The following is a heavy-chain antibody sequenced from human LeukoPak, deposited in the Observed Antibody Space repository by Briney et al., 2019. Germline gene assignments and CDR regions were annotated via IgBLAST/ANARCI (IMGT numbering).Heavy chain of an antibody. CDR3: ARAERYCSSTSCYPYYFDY. J-gene: IGHJ4*02. CDR1: GGSISSGSYY. CDR2: IYTSGST. V-gene: IGHV4-61*02. Sequence: SQTLSLTCTVSGGSISSGSYYWSWIRQPTGKGLEWIGRIYTSGSTNYNPSLKSRVTISVDTSKNQFSLKLSSVTAADTAVYYSARAERYCSSTSCYPYYFDYWGQGTLVTVSS. D-gene: IGHD2-2*01.